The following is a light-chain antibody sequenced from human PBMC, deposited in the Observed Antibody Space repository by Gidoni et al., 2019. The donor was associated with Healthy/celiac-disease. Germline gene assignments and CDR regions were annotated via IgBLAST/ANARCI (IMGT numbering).Light chain of an antibody. Sequence: SYELTQSPSVSVSPGQTASITCSGDKLGDKYACWYQQKPGQSPVLLIYQDTKRPSGIPERFSGSNSGNTATLTISGTQAMDEADYYCQAWDSNTVVFGGGTKLTVL. V-gene: IGLV3-1*01. J-gene: IGLJ2*01. CDR1: KLGDKY. CDR2: QDT. CDR3: QAWDSNTVV.